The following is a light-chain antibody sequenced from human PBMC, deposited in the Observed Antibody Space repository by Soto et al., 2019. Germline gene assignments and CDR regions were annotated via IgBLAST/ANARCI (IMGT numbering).Light chain of an antibody. V-gene: IGKV3-20*01. CDR2: GAS. J-gene: IGKJ2*01. Sequence: EIVLTQSPGTLSLSPGEGATLSCRASQSVTSSYLAWYQQKPGQAPRLLIYGASSRATGIPDRFSGSGSGTDFTLTISRLEPEDFAVYYCQQYGSSPPYTCGQGTKLEIK. CDR1: QSVTSSY. CDR3: QQYGSSPPYT.